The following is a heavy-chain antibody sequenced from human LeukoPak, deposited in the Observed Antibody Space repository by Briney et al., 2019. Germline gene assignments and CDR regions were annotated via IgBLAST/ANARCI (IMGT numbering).Heavy chain of an antibody. J-gene: IGHJ4*02. V-gene: IGHV4-39*01. CDR1: GGSISSSSYY. CDR3: ARQDSYDSSGYYLDIDY. CDR2: IYYSGST. Sequence: SETLSLTCTVSGGSISSSSYYWGWIRQPPGKGLEWIGSIYYSGSTYYNPSLKGRVTISVNTSKNQCFLKLSSVTAADTAVYYCARQDSYDSSGYYLDIDYWGQGTLVTVSS. D-gene: IGHD3-22*01.